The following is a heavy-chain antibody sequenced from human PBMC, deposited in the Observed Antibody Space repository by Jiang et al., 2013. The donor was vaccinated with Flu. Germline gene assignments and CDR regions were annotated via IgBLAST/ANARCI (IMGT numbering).Heavy chain of an antibody. V-gene: IGHV1-46*01. CDR3: ARIRSCGGDCYYFDY. Sequence: QAPGQGLEWMALIXPFGGSTDFAQRYQGRVTVTRDTATTTVYMQLSSLTSEDTAVYYCARIRSCGGDCYYFDYWGQGTLVTVSS. CDR2: IXPFGGST. J-gene: IGHJ4*02. D-gene: IGHD2-21*02.